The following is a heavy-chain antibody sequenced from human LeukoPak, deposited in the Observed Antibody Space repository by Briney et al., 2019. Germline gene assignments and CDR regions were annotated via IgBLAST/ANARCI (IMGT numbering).Heavy chain of an antibody. CDR1: GFTFSSYA. V-gene: IGHV3-23*01. CDR2: ISGSGGST. CDR3: AKGLVWSLDSSGWYEGFDY. D-gene: IGHD6-19*01. J-gene: IGHJ4*02. Sequence: GGSLRLSCAASGFTFSSYAMSWVRQAPGKGLEWVSAISGSGGSTYYADSVKGRFTISRDNSKNMLYLQMNSLRAEDTAVYYCAKGLVWSLDSSGWYEGFDYWGQGTLVTVSS.